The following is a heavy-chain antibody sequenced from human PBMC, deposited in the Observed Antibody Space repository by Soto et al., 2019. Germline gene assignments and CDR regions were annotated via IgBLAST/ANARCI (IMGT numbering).Heavy chain of an antibody. Sequence: SVKVSCKASGGTFSSYAISWVRQAPGQGLEWMGGIIPIFGTANYAQKFQGRVTITADESTSTAYMELSSLRSEDTAVYYCARDPRGYYDSSGYYNWFDPWGQGTLVTVSS. V-gene: IGHV1-69*13. D-gene: IGHD3-22*01. CDR1: GGTFSSYA. J-gene: IGHJ5*02. CDR3: ARDPRGYYDSSGYYNWFDP. CDR2: IIPIFGTA.